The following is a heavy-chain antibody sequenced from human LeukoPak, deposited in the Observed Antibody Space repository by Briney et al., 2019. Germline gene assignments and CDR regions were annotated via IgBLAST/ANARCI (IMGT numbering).Heavy chain of an antibody. Sequence: SGGSLRLSCAASGFTFNTYAMSWVRQAPGKGLEWVSTISDSGNTYYADSVKGRFTISRDISQNTLFLQMNSLRAEDTAVYYCAKEGYQAGTTSKGYFDYWGQGTLVTVSS. J-gene: IGHJ4*02. CDR2: ISDSGNT. CDR3: AKEGYQAGTTSKGYFDY. CDR1: GFTFNTYA. V-gene: IGHV3-23*01. D-gene: IGHD1-7*01.